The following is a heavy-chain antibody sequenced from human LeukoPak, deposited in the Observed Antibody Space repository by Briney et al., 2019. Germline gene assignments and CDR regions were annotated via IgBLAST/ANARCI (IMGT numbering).Heavy chain of an antibody. Sequence: GASVKVSCKASGGTFSSDAISWVRQAPGQGLGWVGVFIPIFRAANYAQELQGRVTITANESASAVYMELSSLRSYDTAVYYCATVYSGSYYFDYWGQGTLVTVSS. CDR3: ATVYSGSYYFDY. J-gene: IGHJ4*02. CDR1: GGTFSSDA. V-gene: IGHV1-69*13. CDR2: FIPIFRAA. D-gene: IGHD1-26*01.